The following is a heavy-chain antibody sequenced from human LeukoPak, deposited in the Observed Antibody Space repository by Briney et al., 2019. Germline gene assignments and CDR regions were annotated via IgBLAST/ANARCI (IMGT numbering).Heavy chain of an antibody. CDR2: IQYDGSDK. J-gene: IGHJ4*02. V-gene: IGHV3-30*02. CDR3: ARDGGRGVLDY. D-gene: IGHD1-26*01. Sequence: GGSLRLSCAASGFTFRSYGMHWVRQAPGKGLEWVTFIQYDGSDKYYVDSVKGRFTISRDNSKNTLYLQMNSLRPEDTALYYCARDGGRGVLDYWGQGTLVIVSS. CDR1: GFTFRSYG.